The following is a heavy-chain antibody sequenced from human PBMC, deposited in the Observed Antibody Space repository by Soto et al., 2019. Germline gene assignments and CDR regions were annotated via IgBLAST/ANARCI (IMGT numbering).Heavy chain of an antibody. J-gene: IGHJ6*02. D-gene: IGHD2-2*01. Sequence: QVQLVQSGAAVKKPGSSVKVSCKASGGTFSSYTISWVRQAPGQGLEWMGRIIPILGIANYAQKFQGRATITADKSTSTAYMELSSLRTEDTAVYYCARDLEDIEVVPAAPPRGMDVWGQGTTVTVSS. CDR3: ARDLEDIEVVPAAPPRGMDV. V-gene: IGHV1-69*08. CDR2: IIPILGIA. CDR1: GGTFSSYT.